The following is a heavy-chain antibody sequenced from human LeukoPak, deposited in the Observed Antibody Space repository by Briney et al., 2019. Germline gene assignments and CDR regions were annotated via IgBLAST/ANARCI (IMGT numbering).Heavy chain of an antibody. CDR3: AKDRAMVQGFDY. CDR1: GFIFSSYA. Sequence: GGSLRLSCAASGFIFSSYAMSWVRQAPGKGLEWVSPISGSGDTTYYADSVKGRFTISRDNSKNTLYLQMNSLRAEDTAVYYCAKDRAMVQGFDYWGQGTLVTVSS. CDR2: ISGSGDTT. J-gene: IGHJ4*02. D-gene: IGHD3-10*01. V-gene: IGHV3-23*01.